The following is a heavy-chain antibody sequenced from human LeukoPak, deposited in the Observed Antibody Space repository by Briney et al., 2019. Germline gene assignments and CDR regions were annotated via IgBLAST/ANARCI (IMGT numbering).Heavy chain of an antibody. CDR2: ISSSSSYI. V-gene: IGHV3-21*01. CDR1: GFTFSSYS. CDR3: ARVAVVAAVDY. Sequence: GGSLRLSCAASGFTFSSYSMNWVRQAPGKGLEWVSSISSSSSYIYYADSVKGRFTISRDNAKNSLYLQMNSLRAEDTAVYYCARVAVVAAVDYWGQGTLVTVSS. J-gene: IGHJ4*02. D-gene: IGHD2-15*01.